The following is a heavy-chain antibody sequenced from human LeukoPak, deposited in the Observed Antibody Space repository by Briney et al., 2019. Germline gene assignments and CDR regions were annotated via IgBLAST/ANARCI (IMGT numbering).Heavy chain of an antibody. CDR1: GFTFSSYG. D-gene: IGHD2/OR15-2a*01. CDR3: AGHHPRNTVDF. Sequence: PGGSVRLSCAASGFTFSSYGMHWVRQAPGKGLEWVAVIRYDGSNKYYADSVKGRFTISRDNSKNTLYLQMNSLRAEDTAVYYCAGHHPRNTVDFWGQGTLVTVSS. J-gene: IGHJ4*02. V-gene: IGHV3-33*01. CDR2: IRYDGSNK.